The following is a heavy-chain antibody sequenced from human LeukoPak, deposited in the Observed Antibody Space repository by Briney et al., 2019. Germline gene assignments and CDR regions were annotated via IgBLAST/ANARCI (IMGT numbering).Heavy chain of an antibody. CDR2: IKPDGSEK. D-gene: IGHD3-10*01. V-gene: IGHV3-7*01. J-gene: IGHJ4*02. CDR1: GFTFSGYW. Sequence: GGSLRLSCEASGFTFSGYWMSWVRQSPGKGLEWVANIKPDGSEKYFMDSVKGRFTISRDNAKNALYLEMNSLRAEDTAEYFCARERMYSGSGSTYPYYDYWGQGTLVTVSS. CDR3: ARERMYSGSGSTYPYYDY.